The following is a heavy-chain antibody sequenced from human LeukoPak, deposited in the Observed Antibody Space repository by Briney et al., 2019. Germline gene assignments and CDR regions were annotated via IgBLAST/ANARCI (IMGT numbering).Heavy chain of an antibody. Sequence: PSETLSLTCAVYGGSFSGYYWSWIRQPPGKGLEWIGEINHSGSTNYNPSLKSRVTISVDTSKNQFSLKLSSVTAADTAVYYCARGNWGLDYWGQGTLVTVSS. CDR3: ARGNWGLDY. V-gene: IGHV4-34*01. J-gene: IGHJ4*02. D-gene: IGHD7-27*01. CDR1: GGSFSGYY. CDR2: INHSGST.